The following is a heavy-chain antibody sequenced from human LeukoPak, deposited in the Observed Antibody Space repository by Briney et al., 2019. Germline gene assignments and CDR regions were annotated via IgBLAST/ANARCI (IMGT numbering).Heavy chain of an antibody. Sequence: GASVKVSCKASGYTFTSYDFNWVRQATGQGLEWIGWIVVGSGNTNYAQKFQERVTITRDMSTSTAYMELSSLRSEDTAVYYCAALGSEKATVVTDYWGQGTLVTVSS. J-gene: IGHJ4*02. CDR3: AALGSEKATVVTDY. D-gene: IGHD4-23*01. V-gene: IGHV1-58*01. CDR2: IVVGSGNT. CDR1: GYTFTSYD.